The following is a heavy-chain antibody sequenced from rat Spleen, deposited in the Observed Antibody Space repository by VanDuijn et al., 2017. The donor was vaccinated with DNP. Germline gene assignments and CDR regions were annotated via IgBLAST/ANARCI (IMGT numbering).Heavy chain of an antibody. CDR2: ITYSGTT. CDR1: DYSITRNY. J-gene: IGHJ3*01. Sequence: EVQFQESGPGLVKPSQSLSLICSVTDYSITRNYWGWIRKFPGNKMEWIGHITYSGTTVYNPSLEGRISITRDTSKNQFFLQLNSVTTGDTAIYYCARLDSMMLLLTWGQGSLVTVSS. D-gene: IGHD1-12*01. CDR3: ARLDSMMLLLT. V-gene: IGHV3-1*01.